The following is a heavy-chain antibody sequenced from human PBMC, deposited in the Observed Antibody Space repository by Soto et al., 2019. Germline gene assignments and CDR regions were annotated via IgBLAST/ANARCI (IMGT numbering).Heavy chain of an antibody. J-gene: IGHJ4*02. CDR2: INHSGST. CDR3: ARGRYDFWSGYSPFDY. V-gene: IGHV4-34*01. CDR1: GGSFSGYY. D-gene: IGHD3-3*01. Sequence: PSETLSLTCAIYGGSFSGYYWSWIRQPPGKGLEWIGEINHSGSTNYNPSLKSRVTTSVDTSKNQFSLKLSSVTAADTAVYYCARGRYDFWSGYSPFDYWGQGTLVTVSS.